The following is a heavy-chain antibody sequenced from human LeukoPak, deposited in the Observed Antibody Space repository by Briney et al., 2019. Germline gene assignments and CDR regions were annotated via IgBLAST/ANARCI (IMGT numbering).Heavy chain of an antibody. CDR1: DGSISSYY. CDR2: IYDSGST. D-gene: IGHD6-19*01. Sequence: SETLSLTCTVSDGSISSYYWNWIRQPPGKGLEWIGFIYDSGSTNYNPSLYSRLTISVDTSKNQSSLKLTSVTAADTAVYYCARGRYSGSSLGYSSGWYWFDPWGQGTLVTVSS. CDR3: ARGRYSGSSLGYSSGWYWFDP. J-gene: IGHJ5*02. V-gene: IGHV4-59*01.